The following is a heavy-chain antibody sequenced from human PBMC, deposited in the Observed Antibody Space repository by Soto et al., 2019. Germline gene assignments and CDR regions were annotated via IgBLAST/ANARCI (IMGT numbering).Heavy chain of an antibody. V-gene: IGHV1-3*01. D-gene: IGHD3-10*01. CDR2: IIPGNGNT. J-gene: IGHJ6*02. CDR3: ARAGGSEGYYYGMDV. CDR1: GYSFPGSA. Sequence: ASVKVSCKASGYSFPGSAIHWVRQAPGQRLEWMGWIIPGNGNTKYSQKFQGRVSVTRDTSATTAYMELSSLKSEDTAVYYCARAGGSEGYYYGMDVWGQGTTVTVSS.